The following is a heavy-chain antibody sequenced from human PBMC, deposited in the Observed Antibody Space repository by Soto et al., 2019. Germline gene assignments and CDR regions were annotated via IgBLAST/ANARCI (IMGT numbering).Heavy chain of an antibody. CDR3: ARGGAYLAGA. D-gene: IGHD4-17*01. CDR1: GFTFSSYS. Sequence: EVQLVESGGGLVKPGGSLRLSCAASGFTFSSYSMNWVRQAPGKGLEWVSSISSSSSYIYYADSVKGRFTISRDNAKNSLYLQMKSLRAEDTAVDYCARGGAYLAGAWGQGTLVTVSS. J-gene: IGHJ5*02. CDR2: ISSSSSYI. V-gene: IGHV3-21*01.